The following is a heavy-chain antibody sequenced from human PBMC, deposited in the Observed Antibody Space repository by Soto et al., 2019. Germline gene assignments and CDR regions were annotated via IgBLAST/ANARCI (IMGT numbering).Heavy chain of an antibody. Sequence: QVQLVQSGAEVKKPGSSVKVSYKTSGGTFSSFAISWVRQAPGQGLEWMGGIFPMFGTSNYAQKFQGRLTITADESTTTAYMELSSLRSDDTAVYYCATNPYCGGDCYHFDYWGQGTQVTVSS. V-gene: IGHV1-69*01. CDR2: IFPMFGTS. J-gene: IGHJ4*02. CDR1: GGTFSSFA. CDR3: ATNPYCGGDCYHFDY. D-gene: IGHD2-21*02.